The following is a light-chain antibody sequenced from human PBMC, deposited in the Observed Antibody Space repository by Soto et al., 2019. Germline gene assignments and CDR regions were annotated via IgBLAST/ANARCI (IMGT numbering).Light chain of an antibody. CDR1: QDVSQW. CDR2: KAS. Sequence: DIQMTQSPSTPSASVGDRVIITCRASQDVSQWLAWYQQKPGKAPKLLIYKASQLESGVPSRFSGRGSGTEFTLTIRDLQPDDFATYFCQQYDSDSYTFGQGTKLDIK. J-gene: IGKJ2*01. CDR3: QQYDSDSYT. V-gene: IGKV1-5*03.